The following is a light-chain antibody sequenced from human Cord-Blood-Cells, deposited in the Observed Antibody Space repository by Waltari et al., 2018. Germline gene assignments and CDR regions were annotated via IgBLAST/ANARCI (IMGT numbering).Light chain of an antibody. V-gene: IGLV1-47*01. Sequence: QSVLTQPPSASGTPGQRVTISCSGSSSNIGSNYVSWYQQPPGPPPKLLIYRNNQRPSGVPDRFSGSKSGTSASLAISGLRSEDEADYYCAAWDDSLSGWVFGGGTKLTVL. J-gene: IGLJ3*02. CDR1: SSNIGSNY. CDR3: AAWDDSLSGWV. CDR2: RNN.